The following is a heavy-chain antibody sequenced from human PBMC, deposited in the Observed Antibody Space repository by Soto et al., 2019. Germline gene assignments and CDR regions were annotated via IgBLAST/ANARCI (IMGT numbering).Heavy chain of an antibody. CDR1: GFTFSSFA. D-gene: IGHD1-26*01. J-gene: IGHJ4*02. CDR2: ITDNGGIT. Sequence: PGGSLRLSCAASGFTFSSFAMSWVRQAPGRGLEWVSLITDNGGITNYADSVKGRFTISRDNSKNTLYIQVNSLRAEDTAVYYCASLYYFSFASWGQGTLVTVSS. V-gene: IGHV3-23*01. CDR3: ASLYYFSFAS.